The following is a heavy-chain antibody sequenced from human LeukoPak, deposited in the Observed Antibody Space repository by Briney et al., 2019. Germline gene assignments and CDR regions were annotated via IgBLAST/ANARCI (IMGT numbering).Heavy chain of an antibody. Sequence: SVKVSCKASGGTFSSYAITWVRQAPGQGLEWMGGIIPIFGTPNYAQKFQGRVTITADESTSTAYMELSSLRSEDTAVYYCARDLGTTSCNWFDPWGQGTLVTVSS. J-gene: IGHJ5*02. CDR3: ARDLGTTSCNWFDP. CDR1: GGTFSSYA. D-gene: IGHD2/OR15-2a*01. V-gene: IGHV1-69*01. CDR2: IIPIFGTP.